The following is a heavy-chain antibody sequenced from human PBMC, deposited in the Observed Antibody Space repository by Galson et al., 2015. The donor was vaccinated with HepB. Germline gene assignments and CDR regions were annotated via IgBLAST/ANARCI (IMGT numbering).Heavy chain of an antibody. D-gene: IGHD3-22*01. Sequence: SVKVSCKASGYTFTSYGISWVRQAPGQGLEWMGWISAFNGNTNYAQKLQGRVTMTTDTSTSTAYMELRSLRSDDTAVYYCARWSRNFKDSSGYHNWFDPWGQGTLVTVSS. CDR3: ARWSRNFKDSSGYHNWFDP. J-gene: IGHJ5*02. CDR2: ISAFNGNT. CDR1: GYTFTSYG. V-gene: IGHV1-18*01.